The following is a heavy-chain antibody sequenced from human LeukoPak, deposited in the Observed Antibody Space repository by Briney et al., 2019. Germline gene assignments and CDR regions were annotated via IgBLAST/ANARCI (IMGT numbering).Heavy chain of an antibody. Sequence: SETLSLTCAVYGGSFSGYYWSWIRQPPGKGLEWIGEINHSGSTNYNPSLKSRVTISVDTSKNQFSLKLSSVTAADTAVYYCARALYSSGSDYWGQGTLVTVSS. D-gene: IGHD6-19*01. CDR1: GGSFSGYY. CDR2: INHSGST. J-gene: IGHJ4*02. CDR3: ARALYSSGSDY. V-gene: IGHV4-34*01.